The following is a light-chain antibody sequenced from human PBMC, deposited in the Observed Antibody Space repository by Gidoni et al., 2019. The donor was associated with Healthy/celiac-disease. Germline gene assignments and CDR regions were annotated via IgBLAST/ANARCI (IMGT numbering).Light chain of an antibody. CDR2: DDS. CDR3: QVWDSSSDHVV. J-gene: IGLJ2*01. Sequence: SSALTQPPQSAGAPGKTARITRGGNNIGSKSVHWYQQKPGQAPVLVVYDDSDRPSGIPERFSGSNSGNTATLTISRVEAGDEADYYCQVWDSSSDHVVFGGGTKLTVL. V-gene: IGLV3-21*03. CDR1: NIGSKS.